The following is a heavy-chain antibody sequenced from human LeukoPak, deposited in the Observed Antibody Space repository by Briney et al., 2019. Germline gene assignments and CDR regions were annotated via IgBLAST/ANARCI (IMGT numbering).Heavy chain of an antibody. V-gene: IGHV3-23*01. Sequence: GGSLRLSCAASGFTFSSYAMSWVRQAPGKGLEWVSAISGSGGSTYYADSVKGRFTISRDNSKNTLYLQMNSLRAEDTAVYYCAKDLFVKQQLVEWHFQHWGQGTLVTVSS. CDR2: ISGSGGST. J-gene: IGHJ1*01. CDR1: GFTFSSYA. CDR3: AKDLFVKQQLVEWHFQH. D-gene: IGHD6-13*01.